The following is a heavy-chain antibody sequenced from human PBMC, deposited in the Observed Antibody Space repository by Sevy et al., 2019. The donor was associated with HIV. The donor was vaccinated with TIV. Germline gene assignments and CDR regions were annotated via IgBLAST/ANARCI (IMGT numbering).Heavy chain of an antibody. CDR3: VKEGGGEGGDH. CDR1: GFSFSSYG. J-gene: IGHJ4*02. V-gene: IGHV3-30*02. CDR2: IQYDGSNK. D-gene: IGHD2-21*01. Sequence: GGSLRLSCAASGFSFSSYGMHWDRQAPGKGLEWMSYIQYDGSNKDYAYSVKGRFTIPRDNSKNTLYLQLNSLRVEDTAVFYCVKEGGGEGGDHWGQGTLVTVSS.